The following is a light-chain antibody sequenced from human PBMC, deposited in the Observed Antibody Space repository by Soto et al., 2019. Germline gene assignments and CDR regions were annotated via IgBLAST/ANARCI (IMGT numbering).Light chain of an antibody. Sequence: QSALTQPASVSGSPGQSITISCTGTSSDVGGYNYVSWYQQHPGKAPKLMIYDVSNRPSGVSNRFSGSKSGNTASLTISGLQAEDEADYYCSSYTSSSTPFCGTGTKVTVL. CDR3: SSYTSSSTPF. J-gene: IGLJ1*01. V-gene: IGLV2-14*01. CDR2: DVS. CDR1: SSDVGGYNY.